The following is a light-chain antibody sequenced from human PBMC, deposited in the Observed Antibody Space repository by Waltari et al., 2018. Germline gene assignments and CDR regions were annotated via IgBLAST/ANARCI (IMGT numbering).Light chain of an antibody. CDR3: QQFGGSPMCT. Sequence: ILTQYSGTVSLSPGEGETLFSRVSQTVETNYFAWYQQNPCQSPKLLIDKTTNRATGVPDRFSGSGSGTDFSLNIDMLEPGDSAVYFCQQFGGSPMCTFGQGTTLEI. V-gene: IGKV3-20*01. J-gene: IGKJ2*02. CDR1: QTVETNY. CDR2: KTT.